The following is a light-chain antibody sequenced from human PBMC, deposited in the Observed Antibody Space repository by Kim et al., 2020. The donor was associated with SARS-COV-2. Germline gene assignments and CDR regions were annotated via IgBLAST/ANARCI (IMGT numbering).Light chain of an antibody. CDR2: QDN. J-gene: IGLJ2*01. Sequence: PGQTARITCSEAKLGAKSTSWYQHKSGQSPVVVIYQDNKRPSGMTERFSGSSSGNTATLTISGTQPMDEADYYCQTWDSTTVIFGGGTQLTVL. V-gene: IGLV3-1*01. CDR1: KLGAKS. CDR3: QTWDSTTVI.